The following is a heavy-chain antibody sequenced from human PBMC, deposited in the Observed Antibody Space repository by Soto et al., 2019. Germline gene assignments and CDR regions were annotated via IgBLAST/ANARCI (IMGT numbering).Heavy chain of an antibody. V-gene: IGHV4-61*01. D-gene: IGHD5-18*01. J-gene: IGHJ6*02. CDR2: IYYSGST. CDR1: GGSVSSGSYY. CDR3: ARPLYSYGPMDV. Sequence: SETLSLTCTVSGGSVSSGSYYWSWIRQPPGKGLEWIGYIYYSGSTNYNPSLKSRVTISVDTSKNQFSLKLSSVTAADTAVYYCARPLYSYGPMDVWGQGTTVTVSS.